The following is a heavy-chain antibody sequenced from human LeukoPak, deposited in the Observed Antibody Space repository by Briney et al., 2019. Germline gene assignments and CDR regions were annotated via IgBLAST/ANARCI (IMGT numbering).Heavy chain of an antibody. J-gene: IGHJ2*01. CDR3: ARAGIAVAGPYWYFDL. Sequence: GGSLRLSCAASGFTFSSYSMNWVRQAPGKGLEWVSSISSSSSYIYYADSVKGRFTISRDNAKNSLYLQMNSLRAEDTAVYYCARAGIAVAGPYWYFDLWGRGTLVTVSS. CDR2: ISSSSSYI. CDR1: GFTFSSYS. V-gene: IGHV3-21*01. D-gene: IGHD6-19*01.